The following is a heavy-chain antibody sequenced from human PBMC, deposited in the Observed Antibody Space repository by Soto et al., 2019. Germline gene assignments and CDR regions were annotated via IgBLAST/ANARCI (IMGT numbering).Heavy chain of an antibody. CDR3: ARLPPRVVAFDF. Sequence: GGSLRLSCAASGFSFSTYTMNWVRQAPGRGLEWVSSISSSSAYMYYADSVKGRFTISRDNAKNSLYLQMNSLRAEDTAVYFCARLPPRVVAFDFWGQGTLVTVSS. V-gene: IGHV3-21*01. CDR2: ISSSSAYM. J-gene: IGHJ4*02. CDR1: GFSFSTYT. D-gene: IGHD5-12*01.